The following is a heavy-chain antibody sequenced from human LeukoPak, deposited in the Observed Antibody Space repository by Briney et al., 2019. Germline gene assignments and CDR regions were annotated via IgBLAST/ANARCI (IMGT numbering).Heavy chain of an antibody. CDR2: ISSSSSYI. D-gene: IGHD6-19*01. J-gene: IGHJ4*02. V-gene: IGHV3-21*01. Sequence: GGSLRLSCAASGFTFSSYSMNWVRQAPGKGLEWVSSISSSSSYIYYADSVKGRFTISRDNAKNSLYLQMNSLRAEDTAVYYCARDQNGWDFDYWGQGTLVTVFS. CDR1: GFTFSSYS. CDR3: ARDQNGWDFDY.